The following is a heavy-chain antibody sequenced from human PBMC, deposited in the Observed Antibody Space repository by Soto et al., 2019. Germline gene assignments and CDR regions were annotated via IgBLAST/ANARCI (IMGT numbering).Heavy chain of an antibody. CDR3: VTSAGEAGSAYRY. Sequence: RASVKVSCKASGYTFTGHYIHWVRQAPGQGLEWMGWMNPNTGGTNYAQKFQGGVTMASDTSISTAYMDLTRLTSDDTAVYYCVTSAGEAGSAYRYWGQGTQVTVSS. V-gene: IGHV1-2*02. CDR2: MNPNTGGT. CDR1: GYTFTGHY. D-gene: IGHD3-10*01. J-gene: IGHJ4*02.